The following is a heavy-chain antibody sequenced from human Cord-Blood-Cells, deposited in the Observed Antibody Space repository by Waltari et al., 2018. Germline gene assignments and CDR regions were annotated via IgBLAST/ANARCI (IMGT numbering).Heavy chain of an antibody. CDR2: INHSGST. Sequence: QVQLQQWGAGLLKPSETLSLTRAVYGGSFSGYYWSWIRQPPGKGLEWIGEINHSGSTNYNPSLKSRVTISVDTSKNQFSLKLSSVSAADTAVYYCARVPGIDYWGQGTLVTVSS. CDR3: ARVPGIDY. J-gene: IGHJ4*02. D-gene: IGHD3-10*01. V-gene: IGHV4-34*01. CDR1: GGSFSGYY.